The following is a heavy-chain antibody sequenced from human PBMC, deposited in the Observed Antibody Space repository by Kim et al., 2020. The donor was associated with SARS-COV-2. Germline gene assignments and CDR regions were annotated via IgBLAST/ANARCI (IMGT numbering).Heavy chain of an antibody. Sequence: ASVKVSCKASGYTFTSYAMHWVRQAPGQRLEWMGWINAGNGNTKYSQKFQGRVTITRDTSASTAYMELSSLRSEDTAVYYCASYNLRSCSGGSCYRYYYGMDVWGQGTTVTVSS. V-gene: IGHV1-3*01. CDR3: ASYNLRSCSGGSCYRYYYGMDV. CDR1: GYTFTSYA. CDR2: INAGNGNT. J-gene: IGHJ6*02. D-gene: IGHD2-15*01.